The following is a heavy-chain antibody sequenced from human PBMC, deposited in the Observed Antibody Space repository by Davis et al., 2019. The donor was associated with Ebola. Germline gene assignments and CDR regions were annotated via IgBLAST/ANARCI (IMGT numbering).Heavy chain of an antibody. CDR1: GYTFTSYG. D-gene: IGHD1-14*01. V-gene: IGHV1-18*01. Sequence: ASVKVSCKASGYTFTSYGISWVRQAPGQGLEWMGWISAYNGNTNYAQKLQGRVTMTTDTSTSTAYMELRSLRSDDTAVYYCARDFSGRTGPGAFDIWGQGTMVTVSS. CDR2: ISAYNGNT. J-gene: IGHJ3*02. CDR3: ARDFSGRTGPGAFDI.